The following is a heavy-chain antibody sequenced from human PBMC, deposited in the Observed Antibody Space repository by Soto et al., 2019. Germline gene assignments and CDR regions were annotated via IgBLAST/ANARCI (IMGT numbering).Heavy chain of an antibody. V-gene: IGHV5-51*01. CDR3: ARDPLLRGTGYFDY. Sequence: PGESLKLSCKASGYSFANYWIGWVRQMPGKGLEWMGIIYPGDSDTKYSPSFQGQVTISRDNAKNTLYLQMNNLRAEDTALYYCARDPLLRGTGYFDYWGQGTQVTVSS. J-gene: IGHJ4*02. CDR1: GYSFANYW. CDR2: IYPGDSDT. D-gene: IGHD3-10*01.